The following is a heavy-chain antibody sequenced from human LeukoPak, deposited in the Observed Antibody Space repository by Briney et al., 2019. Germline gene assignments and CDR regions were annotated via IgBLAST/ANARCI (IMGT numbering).Heavy chain of an antibody. CDR1: GGSISSYY. J-gene: IGHJ3*02. D-gene: IGHD3-22*01. Sequence: PSETLSLTCTVSGGSISSYYWSWIRQPPGKGLEWIGNIYYSGSTNYNPSLKSRVTISVDTSKNQFSLKLSSVTAADTAVYYCARASYYYDSSGYYGGLFDIWGQGTMVTVSS. V-gene: IGHV4-59*01. CDR2: IYYSGST. CDR3: ARASYYYDSSGYYGGLFDI.